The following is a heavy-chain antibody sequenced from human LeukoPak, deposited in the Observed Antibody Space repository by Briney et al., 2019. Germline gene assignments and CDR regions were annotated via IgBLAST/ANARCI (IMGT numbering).Heavy chain of an antibody. Sequence: GGSLRLSCAASGFTFSSYWMHWVRHAPGKGLVWVSRINSDDTSTTYADSVKGRFTISRDNAKNTLYLQMNSLRAEDTAVYYCARDLGSGGSCYRNWGQGTLVTVSS. CDR3: ARDLGSGGSCYRN. CDR1: GFTFSSYW. J-gene: IGHJ4*02. D-gene: IGHD2-15*01. CDR2: INSDDTST. V-gene: IGHV3-74*01.